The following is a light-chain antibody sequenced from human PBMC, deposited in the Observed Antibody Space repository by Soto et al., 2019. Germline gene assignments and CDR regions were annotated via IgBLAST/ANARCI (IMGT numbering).Light chain of an antibody. CDR1: QSVSSN. V-gene: IGKV3-15*01. CDR3: QQYHNWPIT. J-gene: IGKJ5*01. Sequence: EIVMTQSPATLSVSPGESATLSCRASQSVSSNLAWHQQKPGQAPRILMYDASTRATGISDRVSGSGSGTEVTLTISSLQSEDFAVYYCQQYHNWPITFGQGTRLEI. CDR2: DAS.